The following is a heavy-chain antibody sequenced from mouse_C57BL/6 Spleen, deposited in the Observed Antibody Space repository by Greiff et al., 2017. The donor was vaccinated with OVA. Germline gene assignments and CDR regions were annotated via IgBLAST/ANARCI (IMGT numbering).Heavy chain of an antibody. Sequence: QVTLKVCGPGILQSSQTLSLTCSFSGFSLSTSGMGVSWIRQPSGKGLEWLAHIYWDDDKRYNPSLKSRLTISKDPSRNQVFRKLTMVDTADTATYYCARRKYYGSSYDYAMDYWGQGTSVTVSS. J-gene: IGHJ4*01. CDR3: ARRKYYGSSYDYAMDY. CDR1: GFSLSTSGMG. V-gene: IGHV8-12*01. CDR2: IYWDDDK. D-gene: IGHD1-1*01.